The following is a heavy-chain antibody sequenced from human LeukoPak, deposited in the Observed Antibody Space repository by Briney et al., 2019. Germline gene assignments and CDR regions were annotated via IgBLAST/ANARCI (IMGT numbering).Heavy chain of an antibody. V-gene: IGHV3-53*01. D-gene: IGHD3-16*02. CDR3: ARGAYRISWPGIDY. J-gene: IGHJ4*02. CDR1: GFTVISNL. CDR2: IYSGGAA. Sequence: GGSLRLSCAASGFTVISNLMTWVRQSPGRGLEWLSSIYSGGAAYYADSVKGRFTISRDHSNNSVSLQMTNLRVEDTAIYYCARGAYRISWPGIDYWGQGTLVTVSS.